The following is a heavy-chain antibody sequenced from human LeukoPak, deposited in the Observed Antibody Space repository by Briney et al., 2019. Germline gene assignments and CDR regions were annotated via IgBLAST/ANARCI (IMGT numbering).Heavy chain of an antibody. CDR2: IYYSGST. CDR3: ARSGSKSGTDY. CDR1: GGSISSYY. D-gene: IGHD3-10*01. J-gene: IGHJ4*02. V-gene: IGHV4-59*01. Sequence: SETLSLTCTVSGGSISSYYWSWIRQPPVKGLEWIGYIYYSGSTNYNPSLKSRVTISVDTSKNQFSLKLSSVTAADTAVYYCARSGSKSGTDYWGQGTLVTVSS.